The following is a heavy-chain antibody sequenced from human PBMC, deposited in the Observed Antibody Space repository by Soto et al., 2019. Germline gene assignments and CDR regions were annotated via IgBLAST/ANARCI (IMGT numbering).Heavy chain of an antibody. CDR2: IYPGDSDT. J-gene: IGHJ3*01. Sequence: CKGSGYSFTSYWIGWVRQMPGKGLEWMGIIYPGDSDTRYSPSFQGQVTVSADKSISTAYLQWSSLKASDTAMYYCARFSPVYNSGCPDWGQGTMVTVSS. CDR3: ARFSPVYNSGCPD. D-gene: IGHD6-19*01. V-gene: IGHV5-51*01. CDR1: GYSFTSYW.